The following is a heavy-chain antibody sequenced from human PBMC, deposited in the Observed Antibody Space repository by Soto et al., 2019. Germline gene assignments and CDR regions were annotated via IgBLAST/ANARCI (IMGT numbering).Heavy chain of an antibody. CDR3: AHSPYSSSSYYFDY. CDR1: GFSLSTSGVG. Sequence: QITLKESGPTLVKPTQPLTLTCTFSGFSLSTSGVGVGWIRQPPGKALEWLALIYLDDDKRDSPFLKSRLTITKDTSKNPVVLTMTNLDPVDTATYYCAHSPYSSSSYYFDYWGQGTLVTVSS. D-gene: IGHD6-6*01. V-gene: IGHV2-5*02. CDR2: IYLDDDK. J-gene: IGHJ4*02.